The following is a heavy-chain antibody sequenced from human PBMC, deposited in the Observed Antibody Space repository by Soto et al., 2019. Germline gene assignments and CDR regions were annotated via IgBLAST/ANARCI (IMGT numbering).Heavy chain of an antibody. J-gene: IGHJ4*02. CDR2: INAGNGNT. CDR1: GYTFTGYA. CDR3: ARSAPPIDY. V-gene: IGHV1-3*01. Sequence: QVQLVQSGAEVKKPGASVKVSCKASGYTFTGYAMHWVRQAPGQRLEWMGWINAGNGNTKQSQKFQGRVTITRDTSASTAYMELSSLRSEDTAVYYCARSAPPIDYWGQGTLVTVSS.